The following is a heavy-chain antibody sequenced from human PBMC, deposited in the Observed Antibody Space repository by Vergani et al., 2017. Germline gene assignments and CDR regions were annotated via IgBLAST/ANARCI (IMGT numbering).Heavy chain of an antibody. V-gene: IGHV4-34*01. CDR1: GGSFSGYY. D-gene: IGHD5-12*01. CDR2: INHSGST. Sequence: QVQLQQWGAGLLKPSETLSLTCAVYGGSFSGYYWSWIRQPPGKGLEWIGEINHSGSTNYNPSLKSRVTISVDTSKNQFSLKLSSVTAADTAVYYCARGWGIVATSFDYWGQGTLVTVSS. CDR3: ARGWGIVATSFDY. J-gene: IGHJ4*02.